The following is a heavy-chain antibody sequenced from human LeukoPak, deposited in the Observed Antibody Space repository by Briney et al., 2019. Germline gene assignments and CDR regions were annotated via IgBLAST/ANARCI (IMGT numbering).Heavy chain of an antibody. J-gene: IGHJ3*02. D-gene: IGHD6-13*01. Sequence: PGGSLRLSCAASGFTVSSNYMTWVRQAPGKGLEWVSLIYSGGSTVYADSVKSRFTISRDDSKNTPYLHMNSLRVEDTAVYYCARKKEYSSSWVAFDIWGQGTMVTVSS. V-gene: IGHV3-53*01. CDR2: IYSGGST. CDR1: GFTVSSNY. CDR3: ARKKEYSSSWVAFDI.